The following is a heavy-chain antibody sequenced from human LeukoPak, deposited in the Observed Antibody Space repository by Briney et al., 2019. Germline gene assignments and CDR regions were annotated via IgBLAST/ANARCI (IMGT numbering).Heavy chain of an antibody. CDR3: ARLGSIAAAGTPDY. Sequence: GESLRLSCAASGFTFSDYYMSWIRQAPGKGLEWVSYISGSTTNTTYADSVKGRFTISRDNAKNSLYLQMNSLRGEDTAVYYCARLGSIAAAGTPDYWGQGTLVTVSS. D-gene: IGHD6-13*01. V-gene: IGHV3-11*06. J-gene: IGHJ4*02. CDR1: GFTFSDYY. CDR2: ISGSTTNT.